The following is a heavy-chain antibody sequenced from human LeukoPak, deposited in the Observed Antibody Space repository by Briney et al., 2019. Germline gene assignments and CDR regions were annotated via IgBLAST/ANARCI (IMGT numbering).Heavy chain of an antibody. Sequence: PGGSLRLSCAASGFTFSGYWMSWVRQAPGKGLEGVANINLDGSVRHYVDSARGRFPISRDNAKKPLYLQMNSLRAEDTALYYCATSDDSSGTDWGQGTLVTVSS. CDR2: INLDGSVR. CDR1: GFTFSGYW. V-gene: IGHV3-7*01. D-gene: IGHD3-22*01. J-gene: IGHJ4*02. CDR3: ATSDDSSGTD.